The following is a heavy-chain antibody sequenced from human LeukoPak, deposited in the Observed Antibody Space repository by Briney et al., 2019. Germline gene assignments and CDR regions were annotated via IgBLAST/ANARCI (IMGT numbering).Heavy chain of an antibody. V-gene: IGHV4-39*01. J-gene: IGHJ2*01. CDR2: IYHTGTT. D-gene: IGHD5/OR15-5a*01. CDR3: ARRVSGVSWYFDL. Sequence: SETLSLTCTVSGVSSISSDYYGDWIRQPPGKGLEWIGAIYHTGTTYYNPSLKSRVTISVDTSKNQFSLKLSSVAATDTAVYYCARRVSGVSWYFDLWGRGTLVTVSS. CDR1: GVSSISSDYY.